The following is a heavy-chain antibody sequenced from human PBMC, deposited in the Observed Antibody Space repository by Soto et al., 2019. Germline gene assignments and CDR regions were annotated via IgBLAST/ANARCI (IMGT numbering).Heavy chain of an antibody. CDR2: IYYSGST. Sequence: SETLSLTCIVSGGSVSSGSYYWSWIRQPPGKGLEWIGYIYYSGSTDYNPSLKSRVTISVDTSKNQFSLKLSSVTAADTAVYYCARAALIYCSSTSCYSGSLEVWGQGTTVPVSS. J-gene: IGHJ6*02. CDR3: ARAALIYCSSTSCYSGSLEV. CDR1: GGSVSSGSYY. D-gene: IGHD2-2*01. V-gene: IGHV4-61*01.